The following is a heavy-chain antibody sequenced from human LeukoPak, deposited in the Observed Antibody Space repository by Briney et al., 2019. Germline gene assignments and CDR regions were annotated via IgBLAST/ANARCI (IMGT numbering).Heavy chain of an antibody. CDR2: ISSSGSTI. D-gene: IGHD6-19*01. CDR3: ARSTGIAVTFYYYYMDV. CDR1: GFTFSDYY. J-gene: IGHJ6*03. V-gene: IGHV3-11*01. Sequence: GGSLRLSCAASGFTFSDYYMSWIRQAPGKGLEWVSHISSSGSTIYYADSVKGRFTISRDNAKNSLYLQMNSLRAEDTAVYYCARSTGIAVTFYYYYMDVWGKGTTVTVSS.